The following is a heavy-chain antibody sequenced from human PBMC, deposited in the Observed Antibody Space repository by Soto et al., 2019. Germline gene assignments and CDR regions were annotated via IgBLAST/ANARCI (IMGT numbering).Heavy chain of an antibody. CDR1: GFTFDDYA. V-gene: IGHV3-9*01. CDR3: AKDGGDGYCTNGVCYTGYFDY. Sequence: EVQLVESGGGLVQPGRSLRLSCAASGFTFDDYAMHWVRQAPGKGLEWVSGISWNSGSIGYADSVKGRFTISRDNAKHSLYLQMNSLRAEDTALYYCAKDGGDGYCTNGVCYTGYFDYWGQGTLVTVSS. CDR2: ISWNSGSI. J-gene: IGHJ4*02. D-gene: IGHD2-8*01.